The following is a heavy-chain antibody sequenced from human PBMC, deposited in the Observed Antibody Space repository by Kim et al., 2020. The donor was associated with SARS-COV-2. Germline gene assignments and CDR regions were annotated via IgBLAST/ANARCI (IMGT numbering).Heavy chain of an antibody. J-gene: IGHJ3*02. CDR1: GFTFSSYA. D-gene: IGHD6-13*01. CDR2: ISSNGGST. Sequence: GGSLRLSCSASGFTFSSYAMHWVRQAPGKGLEYVSAISSNGGSTYYADSVKGRFTISRDNSKNTLYLQMSSLRAEDTAVYYRVKRGIAAAGTGAGAFDIWGQGTMVTVSS. CDR3: VKRGIAAAGTGAGAFDI. V-gene: IGHV3-64D*06.